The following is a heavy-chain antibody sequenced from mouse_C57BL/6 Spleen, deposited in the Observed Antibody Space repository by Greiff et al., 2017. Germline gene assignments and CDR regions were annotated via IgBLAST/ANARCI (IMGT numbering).Heavy chain of an antibody. CDR3: ARGITTVVALDY. Sequence: EVKLVESGPGLVKPSQSLSLSCSVTGYSITSGYYWNWIRQFPGNKLEWMGYISYDGSNNYNPSLKNRISITRDTSKNQFFLKLNSVTTEDTATYYCARGITTVVALDYWGQGTTLTVSS. J-gene: IGHJ2*01. CDR2: ISYDGSN. CDR1: GYSITSGYY. V-gene: IGHV3-6*01. D-gene: IGHD1-1*01.